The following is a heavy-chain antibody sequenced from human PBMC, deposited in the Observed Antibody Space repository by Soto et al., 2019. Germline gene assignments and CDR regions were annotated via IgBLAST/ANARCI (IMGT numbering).Heavy chain of an antibody. CDR3: AKDRPRRTSGYFFDY. J-gene: IGHJ4*02. Sequence: PGGSLRLSCAASGFTFSTYAMAWVRQAPGKGLEWVSGVSASGLNTDYADPVKGRFYISRDNSKNTVSLHMNSLRAEDTALYYYAKDRPRRTSGYFFDYSGQGTPVTVSS. CDR2: VSASGLNT. CDR1: GFTFSTYA. V-gene: IGHV3-23*01. D-gene: IGHD1-1*01.